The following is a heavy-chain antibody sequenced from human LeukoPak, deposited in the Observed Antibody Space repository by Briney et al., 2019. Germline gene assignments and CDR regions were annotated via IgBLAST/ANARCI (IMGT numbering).Heavy chain of an antibody. Sequence: GASVKVSCKASGYTFTSYYMHWVRQAPGQGLEWMGIINPSGGSTSYAQKFQGWVTMTRDTSISTAYMELSRLRSDDTAVYYCAREGTGRWIQQRTFDYWGQGTLVTVSS. J-gene: IGHJ4*02. D-gene: IGHD5-18*01. CDR2: INPSGGST. V-gene: IGHV1-46*01. CDR3: AREGTGRWIQQRTFDY. CDR1: GYTFTSYY.